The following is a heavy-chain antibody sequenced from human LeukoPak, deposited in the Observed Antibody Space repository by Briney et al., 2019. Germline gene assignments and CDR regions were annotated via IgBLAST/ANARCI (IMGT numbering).Heavy chain of an antibody. J-gene: IGHJ4*02. D-gene: IGHD5-12*01. CDR3: ARTQWLRFNFDY. Sequence: GGSLRLSCAASGFTFSSYWMTRVRQAPGKGLEWVASIKQDGSEKYYVDSVKGRFTISRDNAKSSLYLQMNSLRAEDTAVYYCARTQWLRFNFDYWGQGTLVTVSS. CDR2: IKQDGSEK. V-gene: IGHV3-7*03. CDR1: GFTFSSYW.